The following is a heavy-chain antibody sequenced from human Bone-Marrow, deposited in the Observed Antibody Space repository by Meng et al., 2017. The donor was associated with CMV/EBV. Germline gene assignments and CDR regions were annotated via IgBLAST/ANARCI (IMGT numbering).Heavy chain of an antibody. CDR3: AKDGGGGGSIFFDY. V-gene: IGHV3-74*01. D-gene: IGHD2-15*01. J-gene: IGHJ4*02. CDR1: GFTFSSYW. Sequence: LKISCAASGFTFSSYWMHWVRQAPGKGLVWVSRINSDGSSTSYADSVKGRFTISRDNSKNTLYLQMNSLRAEDTAVYYCAKDGGGGGSIFFDYWGQGTLVTVSS. CDR2: INSDGSST.